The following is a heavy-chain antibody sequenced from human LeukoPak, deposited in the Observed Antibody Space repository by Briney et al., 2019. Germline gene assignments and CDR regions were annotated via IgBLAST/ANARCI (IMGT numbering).Heavy chain of an antibody. J-gene: IGHJ4*02. CDR3: ARDRSGSYPMGGFFGY. V-gene: IGHV3-30*19. D-gene: IGHD3-10*01. CDR2: IWYDGSNK. CDR1: GFTFSSYG. Sequence: WGALRTSLAAAGFTFSSYGKQWVRPAPGKGLGGGAGIWYDGSNKYYADSVKGRFTISRDNSKNTLYLQMNSLRAEDTAVYYCARDRSGSYPMGGFFGYWGQGTLVTVSS.